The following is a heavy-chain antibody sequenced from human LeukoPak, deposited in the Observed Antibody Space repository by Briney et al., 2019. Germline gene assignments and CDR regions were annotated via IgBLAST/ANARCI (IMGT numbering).Heavy chain of an antibody. J-gene: IGHJ4*02. D-gene: IGHD6-13*01. CDR2: IIPIFGTA. CDR1: GGTFSSYA. Sequence: ASVKVSCKASGGTFSSYAISWVRQAPGQGLEWMGGIIPIFGTANYAQKFQGRVRITADESTSTAYMELSSLRSEDTAVYYCARDPNSSSWYLGGYFDYWGQGTLVTVSS. CDR3: ARDPNSSSWYLGGYFDY. V-gene: IGHV1-69*13.